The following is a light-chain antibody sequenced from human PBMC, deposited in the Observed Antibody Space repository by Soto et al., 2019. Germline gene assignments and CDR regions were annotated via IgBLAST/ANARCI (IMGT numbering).Light chain of an antibody. Sequence: ALTQPPSVSGSPGQSVTISCTGTSTDFVSYNRVSWYQQPPGTAPKLIIYEASNRPSGVPDRFSGSKSGNTASLTISGLQAAVEDDYYSSLYPIENTYVFGTGTKVTV. J-gene: IGLJ1*01. CDR2: EAS. CDR1: STDFVSYNR. CDR3: SLYPIENTYV. V-gene: IGLV2-18*01.